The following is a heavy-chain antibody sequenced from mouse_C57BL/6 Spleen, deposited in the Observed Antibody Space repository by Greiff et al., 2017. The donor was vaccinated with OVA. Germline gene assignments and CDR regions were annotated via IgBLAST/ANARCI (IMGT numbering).Heavy chain of an antibody. J-gene: IGHJ2*01. D-gene: IGHD1-1*01. CDR1: GYTFTSYW. CDR2: IHPNSGST. V-gene: IGHV1-64*01. Sequence: QVQLKQPGAELVKPGASVKLSCKASGYTFTSYWMHWVKQRPGQGLEWIGMIHPNSGSTNYNEKFKSKATLTVDKSSSTAYMQLSSLTSEDSAVYYCARSNYGSTGYFDYWGQGTTLTVSS. CDR3: ARSNYGSTGYFDY.